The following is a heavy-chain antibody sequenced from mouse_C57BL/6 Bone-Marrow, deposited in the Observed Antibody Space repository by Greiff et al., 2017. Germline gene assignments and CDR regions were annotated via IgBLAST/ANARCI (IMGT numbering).Heavy chain of an antibody. CDR1: GYTFTSYW. V-gene: IGHV1-50*01. J-gene: IGHJ4*01. CDR3: ARYYYGSSPYYAMDY. CDR2: IDPSDSYT. D-gene: IGHD1-1*01. Sequence: VQLQQPGAELVKPGASVKLSCKASGYTFTSYWMQWVKQRPGQGLEWIGEIDPSDSYTNSNQKFKGKATLTVDTSSSTAYMQLSSLTSEDSAVYYCARYYYGSSPYYAMDYWGQGTSVTVSS.